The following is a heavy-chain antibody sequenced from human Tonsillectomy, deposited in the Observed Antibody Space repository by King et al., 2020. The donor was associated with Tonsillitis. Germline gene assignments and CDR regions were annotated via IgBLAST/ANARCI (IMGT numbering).Heavy chain of an antibody. V-gene: IGHV3-21*01. CDR3: ASMVEDGYHYPFAY. J-gene: IGHJ4*02. D-gene: IGHD5-24*01. Sequence: VQLVESGGGLVKPGGSLRLSCAASGFTFSSYSMNWVRQAPGKGLEWVSLISSSSSYIYYADSVKGRFTISRDNAKNSLYLQMNSLGAEDTAVYYCASMVEDGYHYPFAYWGQGTLVTVSS. CDR2: ISSSSSYI. CDR1: GFTFSSYS.